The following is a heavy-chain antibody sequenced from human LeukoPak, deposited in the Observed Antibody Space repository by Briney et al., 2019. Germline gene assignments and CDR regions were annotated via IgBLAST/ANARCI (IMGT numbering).Heavy chain of an antibody. Sequence: SETLSLTCTVSGGSISSYYWSWIRQPPGKGLEWIGYIYYSGSTNYNPSLESRVTISVDTSKNQFSLKLSSVTAADTAVYYCARGDTTVWFDPWGQGTLVTVSS. V-gene: IGHV4-59*01. D-gene: IGHD4-11*01. CDR1: GGSISSYY. CDR3: ARGDTTVWFDP. J-gene: IGHJ5*02. CDR2: IYYSGST.